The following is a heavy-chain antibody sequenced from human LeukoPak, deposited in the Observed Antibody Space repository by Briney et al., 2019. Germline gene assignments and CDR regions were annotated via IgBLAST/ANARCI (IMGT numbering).Heavy chain of an antibody. CDR2: IRSKAYGGTT. J-gene: IGHJ4*02. CDR1: GFTFGDYA. V-gene: IGHV3-49*04. CDR3: TRATYCSGGSCYRGYFDY. D-gene: IGHD2-15*01. Sequence: PGGSLRLSCTASGFTFGDYAMSWVRQAPGKGLEWVGFIRSKAYGGTTEYAASVEGRFTISRDDSKSIAYLQMNSLKTEDTAVYYCTRATYCSGGSCYRGYFDYWGQGTLVTVSS.